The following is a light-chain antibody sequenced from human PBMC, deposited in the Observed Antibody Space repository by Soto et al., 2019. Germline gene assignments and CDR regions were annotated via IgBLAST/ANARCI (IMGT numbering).Light chain of an antibody. V-gene: IGKV3-15*01. J-gene: IGKJ5*01. CDR3: QQYHHWPPIT. Sequence: VLTQAPDTLSVSPGERATLSCRASQSISRYLAWYQQKPGQAPRLLIFRASTRATGIPPRFSGSGSGTEFTLTISSLQSEDIAVYYCQQYHHWPPITFGQGTRLEIK. CDR2: RAS. CDR1: QSISRY.